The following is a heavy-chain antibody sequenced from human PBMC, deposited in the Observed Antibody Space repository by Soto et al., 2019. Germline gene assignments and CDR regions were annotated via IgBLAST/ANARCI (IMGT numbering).Heavy chain of an antibody. CDR3: ATLGTYYYDSRGFRPAFNGMDV. CDR2: MSSRSSYI. J-gene: IGHJ6*02. Sequence: GGSLRLSCAASGFTFSSYSMNWVRQAPGKGLEWVSSMSSRSSYIYYADSVKGRFTISRDNAKNSLYLQMNSLRAEDTAVYYCATLGTYYYDSRGFRPAFNGMDVWGQGTTVTVSS. D-gene: IGHD3-22*01. V-gene: IGHV3-21*01. CDR1: GFTFSSYS.